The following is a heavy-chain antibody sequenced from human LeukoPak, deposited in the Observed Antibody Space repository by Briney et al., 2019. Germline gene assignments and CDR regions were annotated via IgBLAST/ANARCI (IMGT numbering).Heavy chain of an antibody. Sequence: GGSLRLSCAASGFTFSSYAMIWVRQAPGKGLEWVSGTNDSGGSTYYADSVKGRFTISRDNAKNSLYLQMNSLRAEDTAVYYCARDKAARYLDYWGQGTLVTVSS. V-gene: IGHV3-23*01. CDR2: TNDSGGST. J-gene: IGHJ4*02. CDR3: ARDKAARYLDY. CDR1: GFTFSSYA. D-gene: IGHD6-6*01.